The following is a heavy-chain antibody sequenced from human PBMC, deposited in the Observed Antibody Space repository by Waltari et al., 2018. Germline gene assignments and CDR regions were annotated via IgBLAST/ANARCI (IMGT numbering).Heavy chain of an antibody. CDR1: GFSFTGTY. D-gene: IGHD3-10*01. J-gene: IGHJ1*01. CDR2: INPNSGET. V-gene: IGHV1-2*02. CDR3: ARDFSLYYYGARYFQP. Sequence: QVQLVQSGAEVRKPGASVNVSCKASGFSFTGTYIHWVRQAPGQGLEWMGWINPNSGETDLAPKFQRRVNMTRDTSIRTTYMELSRLRSDDTAVYYCARDFSLYYYGARYFQPWGQGTLVTVSS.